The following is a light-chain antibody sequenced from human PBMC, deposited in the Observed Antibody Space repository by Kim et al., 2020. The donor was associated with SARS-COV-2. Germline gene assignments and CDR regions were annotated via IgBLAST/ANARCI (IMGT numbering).Light chain of an antibody. V-gene: IGKV3-20*01. CDR2: DAS. CDR3: QIYGDSRFI. Sequence: DIVLTQYPGTLSLSPGERATFSCRASERVSRSYLTWYQQKPGQAPRLLISDASSRASGIPDRFSGGASGTDFTLTISRLEPEDFAVYYCQIYGDSRFIFGQGTKLEI. J-gene: IGKJ2*01. CDR1: ERVSRSY.